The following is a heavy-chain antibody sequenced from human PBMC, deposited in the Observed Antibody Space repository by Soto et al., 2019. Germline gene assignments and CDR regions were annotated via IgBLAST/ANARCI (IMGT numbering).Heavy chain of an antibody. CDR1: GDRVSSNSAG. CDR2: TYDRLKRYY. J-gene: IGHJ4*01. Sequence: SQTISLTCPITGDRVSSNSAGWSWARQSPSMGLEWLGWTYDRLKRYYEYAVSVRGLITTNPDTSKNQYSLQLNSVTPEDTAVYFCARGEQYSGRIFDYWGQGTLVTVSS. V-gene: IGHV6-1*01. D-gene: IGHD1-26*01. CDR3: ARGEQYSGRIFDY.